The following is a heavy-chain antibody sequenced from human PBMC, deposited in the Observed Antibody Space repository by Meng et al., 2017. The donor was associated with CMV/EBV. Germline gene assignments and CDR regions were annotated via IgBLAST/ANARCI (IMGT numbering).Heavy chain of an antibody. Sequence: QVQLGQAGAEVKKPGSSVKVSCKASGGTFSSYAISWVRQAPGQGLEWMGGIIPIFGTANYAQKFQGRVTITADESTSTAYMELSSLRSEDTAVYYCARARGRVVVVAPFDYWGQGTLVTVSS. J-gene: IGHJ4*02. D-gene: IGHD2-15*01. V-gene: IGHV1-69*12. CDR1: GGTFSSYA. CDR2: IIPIFGTA. CDR3: ARARGRVVVVAPFDY.